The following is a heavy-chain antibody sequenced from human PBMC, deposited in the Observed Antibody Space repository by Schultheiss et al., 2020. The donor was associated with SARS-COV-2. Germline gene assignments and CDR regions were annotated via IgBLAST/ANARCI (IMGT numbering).Heavy chain of an antibody. CDR2: IYYSGST. V-gene: IGHV4-59*01. D-gene: IGHD6-13*01. Sequence: SETLSLTCAVYGGSFSGYYWSWIRQPPGKGLEWIGYIYYSGSTNYNPSLKSRVTISVDTSKNQFSLKLTSVTAADTAVYYCASHGYSSSWYLGWYFDYWGQGTLVTVSS. J-gene: IGHJ4*02. CDR1: GGSFSGYY. CDR3: ASHGYSSSWYLGWYFDY.